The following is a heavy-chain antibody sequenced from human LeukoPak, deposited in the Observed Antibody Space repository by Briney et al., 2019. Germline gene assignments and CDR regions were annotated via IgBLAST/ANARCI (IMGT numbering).Heavy chain of an antibody. CDR2: MNPNSGNT. CDR3: ARAVDYITIFGVDPVYYYYMDV. J-gene: IGHJ6*03. Sequence: GASVKVSCKASGYTFTSYDINWVRQATGQGLEWMGWMNPNSGNTGYAQKFQGRVTITRNTSISTAYMELSSLRSEDTAVYYCARAVDYITIFGVDPVYYYYMDVWGKGTTVTVSS. D-gene: IGHD3-3*01. CDR1: GYTFTSYD. V-gene: IGHV1-8*03.